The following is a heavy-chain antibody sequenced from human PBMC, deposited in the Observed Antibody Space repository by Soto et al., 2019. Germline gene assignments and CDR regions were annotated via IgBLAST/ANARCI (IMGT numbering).Heavy chain of an antibody. D-gene: IGHD2-2*01. CDR2: IYYSGST. CDR1: GGSISSGGYY. V-gene: IGHV4-31*03. J-gene: IGHJ3*02. CDR3: ARSLIVVVPAAREPHDAFDI. Sequence: SETLSLTCTVSGGSISSGGYYWSWIRQHPGKGLEWIGYIYYSGSTYYNPSLKSRVTISVDTSKNQFSLKLSSVTAADTAVYYCARSLIVVVPAAREPHDAFDIWGQGTMVTVSS.